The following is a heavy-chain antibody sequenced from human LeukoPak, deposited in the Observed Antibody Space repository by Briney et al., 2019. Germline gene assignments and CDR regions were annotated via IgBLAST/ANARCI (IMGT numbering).Heavy chain of an antibody. CDR2: IIPIFGTA. CDR3: ARGSSRWYRLGYYFDY. V-gene: IGHV1-69*05. D-gene: IGHD6-13*01. J-gene: IGHJ4*02. CDR1: GGTFSSYA. Sequence: SVKVSCKASGGTFSSYAISWVRQAPGQGLEWMGGIIPIFGTANYAQKFQGRVTITTDESTSTAYMELSSLRSEDTAVYYCARGSSRWYRLGYYFDYWGQGTLVTVSS.